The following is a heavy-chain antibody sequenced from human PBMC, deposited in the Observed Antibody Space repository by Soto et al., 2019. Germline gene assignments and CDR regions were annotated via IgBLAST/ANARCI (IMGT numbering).Heavy chain of an antibody. CDR2: IYYRGTT. CDR3: ERGYDILNS. V-gene: IGHV4-61*01. CDR1: GGSITSGTYY. D-gene: IGHD3-9*01. Sequence: SETLSLTCTVSGGSITSGTYYWSWLRQPPGKGLEWIAYIYYRGTTNFNPSLESRVTISIDASKNQFSLKLSSVTAADTAVYYCERGYDILNSWGQGTLVTVSS. J-gene: IGHJ5*02.